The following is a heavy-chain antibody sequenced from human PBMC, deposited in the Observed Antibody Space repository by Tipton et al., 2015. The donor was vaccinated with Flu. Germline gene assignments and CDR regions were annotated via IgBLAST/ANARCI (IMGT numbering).Heavy chain of an antibody. Sequence: TLSLTCTVSGGSISSYYWSWIRQSPGKGLEWIGYIYNNKYTKYNPSLKSRVTISVDASMSQFSLHLTSATAADTAVYYCARDPSLGMPDYFDSWGQGILVTASS. D-gene: IGHD2-2*01. CDR2: IYNNKYT. V-gene: IGHV4-59*12. CDR3: ARDPSLGMPDYFDS. CDR1: GGSISSYY. J-gene: IGHJ4*02.